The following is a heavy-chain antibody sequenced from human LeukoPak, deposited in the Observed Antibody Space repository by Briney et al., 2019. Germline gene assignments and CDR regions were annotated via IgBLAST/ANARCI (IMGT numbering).Heavy chain of an antibody. D-gene: IGHD4/OR15-4a*01. V-gene: IGHV3-15*01. J-gene: IGHJ4*02. CDR1: GFTFTNAW. CDR3: TTDDYSD. CDR2: IKNKTSGWTT. Sequence: GGSLTLSCSASGFTFTNAWMICVRQAPGKGREGVGRIKNKTSGWTTDYGAPVKVEVTISRDDAQNTIYLQMNSLKTEDTALYYCTTDDYSDWGQGTLVTVSS.